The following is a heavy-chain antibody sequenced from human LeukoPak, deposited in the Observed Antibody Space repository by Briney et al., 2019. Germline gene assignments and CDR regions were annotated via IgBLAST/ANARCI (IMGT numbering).Heavy chain of an antibody. CDR1: GGSISSGGYY. D-gene: IGHD3-10*01. CDR3: ARSRGSGRATVYYYYMDV. J-gene: IGHJ6*03. CDR2: IYHSGST. Sequence: SQTLSLTCTVSGGSISSGGYYWSWIRQPPGKGLEWIGYIYHSGSTYYNPSLKSRVTISVDRSKNQFSLKLSSVTAADTAVYYCARSRGSGRATVYYYYMDVWGKGTTVTVSS. V-gene: IGHV4-30-2*01.